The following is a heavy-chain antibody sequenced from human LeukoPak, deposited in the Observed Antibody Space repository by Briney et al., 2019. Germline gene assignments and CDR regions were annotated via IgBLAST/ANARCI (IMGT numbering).Heavy chain of an antibody. D-gene: IGHD3-10*01. Sequence: GASVKVSCKASGYTFTGYYMHWVRQAPGQGLEWMGRINPNSGGTNYAQKFQGRVTMTRDTSISTAYMELSRLRSDDPAVYYCARSSTPYYYGSGSYYIGDYWGQGTLVTVSS. CDR2: INPNSGGT. CDR3: ARSSTPYYYGSGSYYIGDY. J-gene: IGHJ4*02. CDR1: GYTFTGYY. V-gene: IGHV1-2*06.